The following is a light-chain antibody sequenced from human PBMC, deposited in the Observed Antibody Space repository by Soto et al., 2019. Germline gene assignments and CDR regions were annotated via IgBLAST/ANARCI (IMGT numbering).Light chain of an antibody. Sequence: QSVLTQPPSVSGAPGQRVTISCTGSSSNIGAGYDAHWYQQLPGKVPKLLIYGDTNRPSGVPDRFSGSKSGNSASLAITGLQPEDEADYYCQSYDNSLSGPVFGPGTKVTVL. CDR1: SSNIGAGYD. CDR2: GDT. J-gene: IGLJ1*01. V-gene: IGLV1-40*01. CDR3: QSYDNSLSGPV.